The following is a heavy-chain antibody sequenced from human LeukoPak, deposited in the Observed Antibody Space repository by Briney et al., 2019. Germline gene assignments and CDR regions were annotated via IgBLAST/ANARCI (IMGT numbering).Heavy chain of an antibody. V-gene: IGHV3-53*01. CDR2: IYSGGST. CDR1: GFTVSSNY. Sequence: SGGSLRLSCAASGFTVSSNYMSWVRQAPGKGLEWVSVIYSGGSTYYADSVKGRFTISRDNSKNTLYLQMNSLRAEDTAVYYCARAGTSDFITIFGVVTGAFDIWGQGTMVTVSS. CDR3: ARAGTSDFITIFGVVTGAFDI. D-gene: IGHD3-3*01. J-gene: IGHJ3*02.